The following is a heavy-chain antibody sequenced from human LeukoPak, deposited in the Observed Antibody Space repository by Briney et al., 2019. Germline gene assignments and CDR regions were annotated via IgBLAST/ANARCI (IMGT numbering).Heavy chain of an antibody. CDR1: GITLSNYG. D-gene: IGHD3-22*01. Sequence: GGSLRLSCAVSGITLSNYGMAWVRQAPGKGVEWVASLSASGGGTSYADSVRGRFSISRDNAKNTLYLQMNSLRDEGTAVYFCAKRGVVIRVILVGFHKEAYYFDSWGQGVLVTVSS. J-gene: IGHJ4*02. V-gene: IGHV3-23*01. CDR3: AKRGVVIRVILVGFHKEAYYFDS. CDR2: LSASGGGT.